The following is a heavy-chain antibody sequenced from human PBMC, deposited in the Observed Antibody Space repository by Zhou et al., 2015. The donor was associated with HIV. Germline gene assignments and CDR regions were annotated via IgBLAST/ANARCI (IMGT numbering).Heavy chain of an antibody. Sequence: QVQLVQSGVEVKKPGASVKVSCKAAGYTLTSYGISWVRQAPGQGLEWMGWISAYNGNTNYAQKIQGRVTMTTDTSTSTAYMELRSLRSDDTAVYYCARGLDYYDSGAYYPFYFDYWGQGTLVTVSS. J-gene: IGHJ4*02. CDR2: ISAYNGNT. D-gene: IGHD3-22*01. V-gene: IGHV1-18*01. CDR1: GYTLTSYG. CDR3: ARGLDYYDSGAYYPFYFDY.